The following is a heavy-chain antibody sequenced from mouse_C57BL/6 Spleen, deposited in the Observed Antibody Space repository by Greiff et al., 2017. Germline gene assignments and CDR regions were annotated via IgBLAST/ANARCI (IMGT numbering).Heavy chain of an antibody. V-gene: IGHV14-4*01. CDR3: TTFYDYGAWFAY. J-gene: IGHJ3*01. CDR1: GFNIKDDY. Sequence: LQQSGAELVRPGASVKLSCTASGFNIKDDYMHWVKQRPEQGLEWIGWIDPENGDTEYASKFQGKATITADTSSNTAYLQLSSLTSGDTAVYYCTTFYDYGAWFAYWGQGTLVTVSA. D-gene: IGHD2-4*01. CDR2: IDPENGDT.